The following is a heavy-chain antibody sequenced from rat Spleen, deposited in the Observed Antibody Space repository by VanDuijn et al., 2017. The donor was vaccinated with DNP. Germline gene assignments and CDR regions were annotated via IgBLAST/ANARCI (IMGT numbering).Heavy chain of an antibody. CDR2: ISYHGGST. CDR3: ATHSFTSGITTAFGS. J-gene: IGHJ3*01. V-gene: IGHV5-20*01. D-gene: IGHD1-11*01. CDR1: GFTFSDYY. Sequence: EVQLVESGGGLVQPGRSLKLSCAASGFTFSDYYMAWVRQAPTEGLECVAYISYHGGSTYYGDSVKGRFTISRDNAENTLFLQMDSLRSEDTATYYCATHSFTSGITTAFGSWGQGTLVTVSS.